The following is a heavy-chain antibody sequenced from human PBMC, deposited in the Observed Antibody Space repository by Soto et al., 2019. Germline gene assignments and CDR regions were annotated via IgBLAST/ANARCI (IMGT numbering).Heavy chain of an antibody. CDR3: AKAGYYDILTGYYMAPIFDY. CDR2: ISWNSGSI. D-gene: IGHD3-9*01. CDR1: GFTFDDYA. Sequence: GGSLRLSCAASGFTFDDYAMHWVRQAPGKGLEWVSGISWNSGSIGYADSVKGRFTISRDNAKNSLYLQMNSLRAEDTALYYCAKAGYYDILTGYYMAPIFDYWGQGTLVTVSS. J-gene: IGHJ4*02. V-gene: IGHV3-9*01.